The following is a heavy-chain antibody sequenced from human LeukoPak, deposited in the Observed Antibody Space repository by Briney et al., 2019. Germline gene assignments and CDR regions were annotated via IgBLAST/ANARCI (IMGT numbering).Heavy chain of an antibody. CDR1: GGSISSSSYY. V-gene: IGHV4-39*07. CDR2: IYYSGST. CDR3: ARDRSYCSGGSCSYYFDY. Sequence: SETLSLTCTVSGGSISSSSYYWGWIRQPPGKGLEWIGSIYYSGSTYYNPSLKSRVTISVDTSKNQFSLKLSSVTAADTAVYYCARDRSYCSGGSCSYYFDYWGQGTLVTVSS. D-gene: IGHD2-15*01. J-gene: IGHJ4*02.